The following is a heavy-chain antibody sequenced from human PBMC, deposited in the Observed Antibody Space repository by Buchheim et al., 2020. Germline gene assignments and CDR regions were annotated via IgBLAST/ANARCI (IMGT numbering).Heavy chain of an antibody. CDR1: GFTFSSYG. J-gene: IGHJ4*02. CDR2: IWYDGSNK. V-gene: IGHV3-33*01. Sequence: QVQLVESGGGVVQPGRSLRLSCAASGFTFSSYGMHWVRQAPGKGLEWVAVIWYDGSNKYYADSVKGRFTISRDNSKNTLYLQMNSLRAEDTAVYYCASIASSSSGKDLDYWGQGTL. CDR3: ASIASSSSGKDLDY. D-gene: IGHD6-13*01.